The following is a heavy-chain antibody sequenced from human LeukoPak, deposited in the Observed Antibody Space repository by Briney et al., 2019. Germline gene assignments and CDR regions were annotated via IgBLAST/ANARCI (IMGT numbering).Heavy chain of an antibody. CDR2: IYYSGST. CDR1: GGSFSGYY. CDR3: ARHLETAIGY. J-gene: IGHJ4*02. V-gene: IGHV4-59*08. Sequence: SETLSLTCAVYGGSFSGYYWSWIRQPPGKGLEWIGYIYYSGSTNYNPSLKSRVTISVDTSKNQFSLKLSSVTAADTAVYYCARHLETAIGYWGQGTLVTVSS. D-gene: IGHD5-18*01.